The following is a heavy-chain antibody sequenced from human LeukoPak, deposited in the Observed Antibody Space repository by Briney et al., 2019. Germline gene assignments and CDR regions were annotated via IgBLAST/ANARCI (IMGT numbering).Heavy chain of an antibody. D-gene: IGHD1-1*01. CDR1: GGSISGYY. CDR3: ARHLDTTGSPMDF. J-gene: IGHJ4*02. CDR2: IYYTGAS. Sequence: SETLSLTCTVSGGSISGYYWSWIRQPPGKGLEWIAHIYYTGASNYCPSLKSRLTASVDTSKNQFSLTLSSVAAADTAVYYCARHLDTTGSPMDFWGQGTLVTVSS. V-gene: IGHV4-59*08.